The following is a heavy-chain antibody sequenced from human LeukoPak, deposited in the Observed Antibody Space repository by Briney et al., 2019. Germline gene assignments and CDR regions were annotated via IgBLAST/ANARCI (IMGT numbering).Heavy chain of an antibody. CDR1: GFTFTSYN. D-gene: IGHD6-13*01. CDR2: INPSSGSI. V-gene: IGHV1-46*01. CDR3: ARDPRIAAAGTSQFFDY. J-gene: IGHJ4*02. Sequence: GSVKVSCAASGFTFTSYNMHWVRQAPGQGLEWVGLINPSSGSISYAEKFQGRVTMTRDNSTNTVYMELSSLRSEDTAVYYCARDPRIAAAGTSQFFDYWGQGTLVTVSS.